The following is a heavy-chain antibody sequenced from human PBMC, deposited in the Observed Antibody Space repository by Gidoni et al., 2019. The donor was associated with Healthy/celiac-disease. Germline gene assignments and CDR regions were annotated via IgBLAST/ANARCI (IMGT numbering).Heavy chain of an antibody. J-gene: IGHJ4*02. CDR1: GFTFSSYS. CDR2: ISSNNSYI. CDR3: ARGEPEYDFWGGPH. D-gene: IGHD3-3*01. Sequence: DVQLVESGGGLVKPGGSLRLSCAASGFTFSSYSMNWVRQAPGKGLEWVSSISSNNSYIYYADSVKGRFTISRDNAKNSLYLQMNSLRAEDTAVYYCARGEPEYDFWGGPHWGQGTLVTVSS. V-gene: IGHV3-21*01.